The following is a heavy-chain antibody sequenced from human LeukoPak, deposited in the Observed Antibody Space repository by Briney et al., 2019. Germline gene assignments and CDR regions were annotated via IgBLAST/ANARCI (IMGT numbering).Heavy chain of an antibody. CDR3: ARGRVSAFDI. Sequence: SQTLSLTCAISGDSVSGSSIAWNWIRQSPSGGLEWLGRTYYASKRYNDYATSVKSRITVNPDTSKNQLSLQLNSVTPEDTAVYYCARGRVSAFDIWGQGTMVTVTS. CDR2: TYYASKRYN. J-gene: IGHJ3*02. D-gene: IGHD3-10*01. CDR1: GDSVSGSSIA. V-gene: IGHV6-1*01.